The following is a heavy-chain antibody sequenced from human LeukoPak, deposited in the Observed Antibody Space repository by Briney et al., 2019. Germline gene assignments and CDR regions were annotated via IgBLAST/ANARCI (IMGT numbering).Heavy chain of an antibody. CDR1: GGSISTYY. Sequence: SETLSLTCTVSGGSISTYYWSWIRQPPGKGLEWIGYVYYSGSANYNPSLESRVTISVDTSENQFSLKLSSVTAADTAVYYCARSELLWFGRVNSGFDYWGQGTLVTVSS. D-gene: IGHD3-10*01. V-gene: IGHV4-59*01. J-gene: IGHJ4*02. CDR2: VYYSGSA. CDR3: ARSELLWFGRVNSGFDY.